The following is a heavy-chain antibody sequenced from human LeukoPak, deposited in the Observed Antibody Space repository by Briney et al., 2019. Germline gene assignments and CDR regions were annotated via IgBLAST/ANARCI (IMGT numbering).Heavy chain of an antibody. CDR2: ISSSSSYI. CDR3: ARGEDRRHSRH. D-gene: IGHD1-26*01. V-gene: IGHV3-21*01. Sequence: GGSLRLSCAASGFTFSSYSMNWVRQAPGKGLEWVSSISSSSSYIYYADSVKGRFTISRDNAKNSLYLQMNSLRAEDTAVYYCARGEDRRHSRHWGQGTLVTGYS. CDR1: GFTFSSYS. J-gene: IGHJ4*02.